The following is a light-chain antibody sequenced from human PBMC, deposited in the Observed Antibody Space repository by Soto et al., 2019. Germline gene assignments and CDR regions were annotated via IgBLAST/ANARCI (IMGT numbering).Light chain of an antibody. CDR2: DVN. CDR3: SSYTTIKTVV. Sequence: QSALTQPASVSGSPGQSITVSCTGISSDVGDSTYVSWYQQHPGKAPRLIISDVNNRPSGVSPRFSGSKSGNTASLTISGLQAEDEADYHCSSYTTIKTVVFGGGTKVTVL. CDR1: SSDVGDSTY. J-gene: IGLJ2*01. V-gene: IGLV2-14*03.